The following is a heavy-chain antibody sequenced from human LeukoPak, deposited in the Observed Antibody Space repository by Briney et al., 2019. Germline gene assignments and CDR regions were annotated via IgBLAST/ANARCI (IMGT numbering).Heavy chain of an antibody. J-gene: IGHJ3*02. CDR1: GYTFTSYD. V-gene: IGHV1-8*01. CDR3: ARVSPTIAAAGTWADAFDI. CDR2: MNPNSGNT. Sequence: ASVKVSCKASGYTFTSYDINWVRQATGQGLEWMGWMNPNSGNTGYAQKFRGRVTMTRNTSISTAYMELSSLRSEDTAVYYCARVSPTIAAAGTWADAFDIWGQGTMVTVSS. D-gene: IGHD6-13*01.